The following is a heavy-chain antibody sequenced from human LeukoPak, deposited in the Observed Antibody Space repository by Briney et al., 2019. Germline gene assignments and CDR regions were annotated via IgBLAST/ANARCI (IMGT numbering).Heavy chain of an antibody. CDR3: ARTIVVAGFTDYFDY. V-gene: IGHV3-53*01. CDR2: IYSGGST. Sequence: PGGSRRLSCAASGFTVSSNYMSWVRQAPGRGLEWVSVIYSGGSTYYADSVEGRFTISRDNSKNMLYLQMNSLRAEDTAVYYCARTIVVAGFTDYFDYWGQGTLVSVSS. J-gene: IGHJ4*02. CDR1: GFTVSSNY. D-gene: IGHD6-19*01.